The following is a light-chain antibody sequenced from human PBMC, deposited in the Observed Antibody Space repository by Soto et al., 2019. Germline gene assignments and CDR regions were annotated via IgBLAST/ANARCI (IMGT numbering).Light chain of an antibody. CDR2: GAS. CDR3: QQSYTAVFT. CDR1: QTISNY. J-gene: IGKJ3*01. V-gene: IGKV1-39*01. Sequence: DIQMTQSPSSLSASVGDRVTITCRTSQTISNYLNWYQQKPGKAPNLLIYGASSLQSGVPSRFSGSGSGTDFTLTIHNLQPEDVATYYCQQSYTAVFTFGPGTKVDIK.